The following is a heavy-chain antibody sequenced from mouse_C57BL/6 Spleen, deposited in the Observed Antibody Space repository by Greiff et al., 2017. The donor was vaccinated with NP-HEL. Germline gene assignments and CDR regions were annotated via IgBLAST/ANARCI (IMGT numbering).Heavy chain of an antibody. CDR2: IHPNSGRP. Sequence: VPLQQPGAELVKPGASVKLSCKASGYTFTSYWMHWVKPRPGQGLEWIGMIHPNSGRPTYNEKFKSKATLTVDKSPSTAYMQLSSLTSEDSAVYDGARQGSSGYGWCAYWGQGTLVTGSA. CDR3: ARQGSSGYGWCAY. CDR1: GYTFTSYW. V-gene: IGHV1-64*01. J-gene: IGHJ3*01. D-gene: IGHD3-2*02.